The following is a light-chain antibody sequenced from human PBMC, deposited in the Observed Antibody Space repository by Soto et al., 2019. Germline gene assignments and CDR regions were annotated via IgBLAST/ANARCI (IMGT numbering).Light chain of an antibody. V-gene: IGKV1-39*01. CDR3: QQSDSTHYS. CDR1: QTISTY. Sequence: DIPMTQSPSSLSASVGDRVTITCRASQTISTYLNWYQQKPGKAPRLLIYDASSLLSGVLSRFSGSGSGTDFTLTIASLQPEDFSTYYCQQSDSTHYSFGQGTKVEI. J-gene: IGKJ2*01. CDR2: DAS.